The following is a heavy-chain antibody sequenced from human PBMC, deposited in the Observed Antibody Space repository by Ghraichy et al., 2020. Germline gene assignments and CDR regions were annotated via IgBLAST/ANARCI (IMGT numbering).Heavy chain of an antibody. CDR2: ISGSGENT. Sequence: GGSLRLSCAAAGFPFVGWAMSWVRQAPGKGLDWVAGISGSGENTHYADAVKGRFTISRDNSKKTLFLQMNRLRAEDTAVYYCAKWGDDWHYLFYVDRWGQGALVTVSS. D-gene: IGHD3-9*01. CDR3: AKWGDDWHYLFYVDR. CDR1: GFPFVGWA. V-gene: IGHV3-23*01. J-gene: IGHJ4*02.